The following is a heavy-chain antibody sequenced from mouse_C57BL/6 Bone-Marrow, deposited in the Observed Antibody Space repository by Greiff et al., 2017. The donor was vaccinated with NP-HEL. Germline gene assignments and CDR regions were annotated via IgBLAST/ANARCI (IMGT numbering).Heavy chain of an antibody. V-gene: IGHV5-15*01. CDR3: ARQNYYGSSYWYFDV. CDR1: GFTFSDYG. CDR2: ISNLAYSI. D-gene: IGHD1-1*01. Sequence: EVKLMESGGGLVQPGGSLKLSCAASGFTFSDYGMAWVRQAPRKGPEWVAFISNLAYSIYYADTVTGRFPISRENAKNTLYLEMSSLRSEDTAMYYCARQNYYGSSYWYFDVWGTGTTVTVSS. J-gene: IGHJ1*03.